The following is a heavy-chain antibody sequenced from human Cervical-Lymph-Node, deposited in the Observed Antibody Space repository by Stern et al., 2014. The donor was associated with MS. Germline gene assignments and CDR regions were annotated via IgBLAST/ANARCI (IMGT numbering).Heavy chain of an antibody. CDR2: ISGSGGNT. CDR3: AKEPFYNV. Sequence: MQLVQSGGGLVQPGGSLRLSCAARGFTFSNYVMSWVRQAPGKGLEWVSGISGSGGNTYYADSVKGRFTISRDNSKNTLYLQLNSLRVEDTALYYCAKEPFYNVWGQGTLITVSS. D-gene: IGHD5-24*01. J-gene: IGHJ4*02. CDR1: GFTFSNYV. V-gene: IGHV3-23*04.